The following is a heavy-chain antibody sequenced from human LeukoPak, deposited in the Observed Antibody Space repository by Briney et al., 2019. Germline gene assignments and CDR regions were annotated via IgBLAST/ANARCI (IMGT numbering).Heavy chain of an antibody. V-gene: IGHV3-74*01. CDR2: VNPQGSGT. CDR1: GFTFSSYW. Sequence: PGGSLRLSCAAPGFTFSSYWMHWVRQAPGKGLVWVSRVNPQGSGTSYTDSVKGRFTISRDNAKDALHLRMDNLRVEDTAVYYCARARWSSTGWFLGYWGQGTLVTVSS. CDR3: ARARWSSTGWFLGY. D-gene: IGHD6-19*01. J-gene: IGHJ4*02.